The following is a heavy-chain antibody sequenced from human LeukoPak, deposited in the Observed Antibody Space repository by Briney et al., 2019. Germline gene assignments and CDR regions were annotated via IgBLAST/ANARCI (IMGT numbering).Heavy chain of an antibody. CDR3: ARVGPEGEYFQH. J-gene: IGHJ1*01. CDR2: ISSSSSYI. V-gene: IGHV3-21*01. CDR1: GFTFSSYS. Sequence: GGSLRLSCAASGFTFSSYSMNWVRQAPGKGLEWVSSISSSSSYIYYADSVKGRFTISRDNAKNSLYLQMNSLRAEDTAVYYCARVGPEGEYFQHWGQGTLVTVSS.